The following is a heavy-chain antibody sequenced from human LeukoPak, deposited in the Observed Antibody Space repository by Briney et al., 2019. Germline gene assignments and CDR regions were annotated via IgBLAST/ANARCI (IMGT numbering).Heavy chain of an antibody. D-gene: IGHD3-3*01. CDR3: AKAPTTYYDFWSGAIH. Sequence: GGSLRLSCAASGFTFSSYAMSWVRQAPGKGLEWVSAISGSGGSTYYADPVKGRFTISRDNSKNTLYLQMNSLRAEDTAVYYCAKAPTTYYDFWSGAIHWGQGTLVTVSS. J-gene: IGHJ4*02. CDR2: ISGSGGST. CDR1: GFTFSSYA. V-gene: IGHV3-23*01.